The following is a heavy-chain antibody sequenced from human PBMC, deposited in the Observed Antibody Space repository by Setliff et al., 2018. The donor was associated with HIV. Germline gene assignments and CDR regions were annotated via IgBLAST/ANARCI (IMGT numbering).Heavy chain of an antibody. D-gene: IGHD3-22*01. CDR1: GGSISSYY. V-gene: IGHV4-4*09. J-gene: IGHJ1*01. Sequence: PSETLSLTCTVSGGSISSYYWSWIRQPPGKGLEWIGYISQSGSTYYNPSLKSRVTISVDRSKNQFSLKLSSVTAADTAVYYCARGPYYYNSSGQISAEYFQHWGQGTLVTVSS. CDR3: ARGPYYYNSSGQISAEYFQH. CDR2: ISQSGST.